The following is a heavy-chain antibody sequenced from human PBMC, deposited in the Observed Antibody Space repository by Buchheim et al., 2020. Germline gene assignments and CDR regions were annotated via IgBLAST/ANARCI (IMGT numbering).Heavy chain of an antibody. D-gene: IGHD2-15*01. J-gene: IGHJ4*02. Sequence: QVQLQESGPGLVKPSETLSLTCTVSGGSISSYYWSWIRQPPGKGLEWIGYIYFSGSTNYNPSLKSRVTLSVDTSKNQFSLTLSSVTAADTAVYYCAREGYCSGGSCYSAFDYWGQGTL. CDR3: AREGYCSGGSCYSAFDY. CDR1: GGSISSYY. V-gene: IGHV4-59*01. CDR2: IYFSGST.